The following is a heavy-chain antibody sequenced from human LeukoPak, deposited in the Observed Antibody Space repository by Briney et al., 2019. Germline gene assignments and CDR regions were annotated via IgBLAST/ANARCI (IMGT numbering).Heavy chain of an antibody. CDR2: IYYSGST. D-gene: IGHD1-1*01. J-gene: IGHJ6*03. V-gene: IGHV4-59*01. Sequence: NPSETLSLTCTVSGGSISSYYWSWIRQPPGKGLEWIGYIYYSGSTNYNPSLNGRVSISRDTTKNLFSLRLRPVTAADTAVYFCARGRVSSSTWYSTYYYYFYMDVWGKGTTVTVSS. CDR3: ARGRVSSSTWYSTYYYYFYMDV. CDR1: GGSISSYY.